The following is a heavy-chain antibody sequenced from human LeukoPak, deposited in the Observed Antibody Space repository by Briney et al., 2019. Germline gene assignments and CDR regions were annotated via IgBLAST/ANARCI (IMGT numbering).Heavy chain of an antibody. CDR3: ARRDGIAWFDP. J-gene: IGHJ5*02. Sequence: PSETLSLTCAVYGGSFSGYYWSWIRQPPGKGLEWIGEINHSGSTNYNPSLKSRVTISVDTSKNQFSLKLSSVTAADTAVYYCARRDGIAWFDPWGQGTLVTVSS. D-gene: IGHD6-13*01. CDR2: INHSGST. V-gene: IGHV4-34*01. CDR1: GGSFSGYY.